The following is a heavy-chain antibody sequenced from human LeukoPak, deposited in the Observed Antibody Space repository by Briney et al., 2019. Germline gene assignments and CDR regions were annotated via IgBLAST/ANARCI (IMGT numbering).Heavy chain of an antibody. D-gene: IGHD5-12*01. V-gene: IGHV1-2*02. CDR1: GYTFTGYY. CDR3: ARVGEKYSGYDYYWGMGYYFDY. CDR2: INPNSGGT. Sequence: GASVKVSCKASGYTFTGYYMHWVRQAPGQGLEWMGWINPNSGGTNYAQKFQGRVTMTRDTSISTAYMELSRLRSDDTAVYYCARVGEKYSGYDYYWGMGYYFDYWGQGTLVTVSS. J-gene: IGHJ4*02.